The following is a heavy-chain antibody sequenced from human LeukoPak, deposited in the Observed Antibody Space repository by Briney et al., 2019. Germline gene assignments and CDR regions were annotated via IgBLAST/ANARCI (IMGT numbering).Heavy chain of an antibody. V-gene: IGHV1-2*02. J-gene: IGHJ4*02. D-gene: IGHD2-2*01. CDR2: INPSSGGT. CDR1: GYTFTGYY. Sequence: ASVKVSCKASGYTFTGYYMHWVRQAPGQGLEWMGWINPSSGGTNYAQKFQGRVTMTRDTSISTAYMELNRPRSDDTAVYYCARDVGEYCSSTSCYASDKWGQGTLVTVSS. CDR3: ARDVGEYCSSTSCYASDK.